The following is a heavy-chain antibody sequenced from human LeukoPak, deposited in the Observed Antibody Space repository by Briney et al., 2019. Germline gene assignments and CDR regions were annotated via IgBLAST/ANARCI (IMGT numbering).Heavy chain of an antibody. J-gene: IGHJ4*02. CDR3: ARGRIGGN. V-gene: IGHV4-34*01. D-gene: IGHD2/OR15-2a*01. CDR1: SGSFSGYY. CDR2: INHSGST. Sequence: SETLSLTCAVYSGSFSGYYWNWIRQPPGKGLEWIGEINHSGSTNYNPSLKSRVTISVDTSKNQFSLKLSSVTAADTAVYYCARGRIGGNWGQGTLVTVSS.